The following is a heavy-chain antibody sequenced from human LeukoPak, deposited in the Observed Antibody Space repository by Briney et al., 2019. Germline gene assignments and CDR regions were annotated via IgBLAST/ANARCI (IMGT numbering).Heavy chain of an antibody. V-gene: IGHV1-69*13. CDR1: GGTFSSYA. J-gene: IGHJ4*02. CDR2: IIPIFGTA. Sequence: GASVTVSCKASGGTFSSYAISWVRQAPGQGLEWMGGIIPIFGTANYAQKFQGRVTITADESTSTAYMELSSLRSEDTAVYYCASGDYGDYLSSYWGQGTLVTVSS. D-gene: IGHD4-17*01. CDR3: ASGDYGDYLSSY.